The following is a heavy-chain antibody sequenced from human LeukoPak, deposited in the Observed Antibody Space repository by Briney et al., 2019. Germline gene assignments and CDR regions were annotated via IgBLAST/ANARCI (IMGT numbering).Heavy chain of an antibody. CDR1: GFTFSSYA. V-gene: IGHV3-30*04. CDR3: ARDRVSYDGSMDV. Sequence: PGRSLRLSCAASGFTFSSYAMHWVRQAPGKGLEWVAIISYNGSNKYYADSVKGRFTISRDNSKNTLYLQMNSLRAEDTAVYYCARDRVSYDGSMDVWGQGTTVTVSS. J-gene: IGHJ6*02. CDR2: ISYNGSNK. D-gene: IGHD5-18*01.